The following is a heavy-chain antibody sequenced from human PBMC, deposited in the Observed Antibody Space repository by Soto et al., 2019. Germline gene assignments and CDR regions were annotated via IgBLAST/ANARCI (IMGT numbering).Heavy chain of an antibody. V-gene: IGHV3-23*01. D-gene: IGHD2-21*01. CDR3: AKVRVGIDVDFDY. CDR2: IRDSDSGGTT. Sequence: EVQLLESGGGLVQPGGSLRLSCVASGFTFSSCAMSWVRQAPAKGLEWVSAIRDSDSGGTTYYADSVKGRFTISRDDSKNTLYLQMSSLRAEDTAMYYCAKVRVGIDVDFDYWGQGALVTVSS. J-gene: IGHJ4*02. CDR1: GFTFSSCA.